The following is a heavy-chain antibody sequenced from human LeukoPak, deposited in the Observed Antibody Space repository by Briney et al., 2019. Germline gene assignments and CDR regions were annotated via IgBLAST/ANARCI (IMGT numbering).Heavy chain of an antibody. V-gene: IGHV4-4*07. J-gene: IGHJ5*02. CDR3: ARSLDWFDP. CDR1: GGPISGYH. Sequence: SETLSLTCTVSGGPISGYHWSWIRQPVGKGLEYIGRVYSSGSTNYNPSLQSRVTMSADTSKNQVSLKLNSVTAADTAVYYCARSLDWFDPWGQGTLVTVSS. CDR2: VYSSGST.